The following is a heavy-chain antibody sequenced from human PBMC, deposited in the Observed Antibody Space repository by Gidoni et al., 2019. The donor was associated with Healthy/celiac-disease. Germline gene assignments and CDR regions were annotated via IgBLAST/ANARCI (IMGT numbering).Heavy chain of an antibody. J-gene: IGHJ6*02. CDR3: ARWEDIVVVPAAIRGRGGMDV. V-gene: IGHV4-34*01. D-gene: IGHD2-2*02. Sequence: QVQLQQWGAGLLKPSEPLSLTCAVYGGSFSGYYWSWIRQPPGKGLEWIGEINHSGSTNYNPSLKSRVTISVDTSKNQFSLKLSSVTAADTAVYYCARWEDIVVVPAAIRGRGGMDVWGQGTTVTVSS. CDR1: GGSFSGYY. CDR2: INHSGST.